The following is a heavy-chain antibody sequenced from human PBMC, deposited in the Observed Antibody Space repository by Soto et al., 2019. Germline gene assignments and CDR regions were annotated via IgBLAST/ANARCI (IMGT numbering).Heavy chain of an antibody. V-gene: IGHV1-69*02. D-gene: IGHD5-18*01. CDR2: IIPILGIA. J-gene: IGHJ6*03. CDR3: ARGVQLWFNYYYYYLDV. Sequence: ASVKVSCKASGGTFSSYTISWVRQAPGQGLEWMGRIIPILGIANYAQKFQGRVTITADKSTSTAYMELSSLRSEDTAVYYCARGVQLWFNYYYYYLDVWGKGTTVTVSS. CDR1: GGTFSSYT.